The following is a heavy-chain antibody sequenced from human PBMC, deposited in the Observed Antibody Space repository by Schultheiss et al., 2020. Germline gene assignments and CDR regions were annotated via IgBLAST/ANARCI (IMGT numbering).Heavy chain of an antibody. V-gene: IGHV3-30*01. CDR1: GFTFSSYA. Sequence: GGSLRLSCAASGFTFSSYAMHWVRQAPGKGLEWVAVISYDGSNKYYADSVKGRFTISRDNSKNTLYLQMNSLRAEDTAVYYCAREELRFLEWLPYYYYYYYMDVWGKGTTVTVSS. J-gene: IGHJ6*03. CDR2: ISYDGSNK. CDR3: AREELRFLEWLPYYYYYYYMDV. D-gene: IGHD3-3*01.